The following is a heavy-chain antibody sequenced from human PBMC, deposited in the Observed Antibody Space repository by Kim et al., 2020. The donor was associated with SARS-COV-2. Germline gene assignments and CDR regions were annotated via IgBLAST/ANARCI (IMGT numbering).Heavy chain of an antibody. CDR1: GFTFSSYA. CDR3: AREHTDEITMVRGTVMGNAFDI. V-gene: IGHV3-30*04. J-gene: IGHJ3*02. D-gene: IGHD3-10*01. CDR2: ISYDGSNK. Sequence: GGSLRLSCAASGFTFSSYAMHWVRQAPGKGLEWVAVISYDGSNKYYADSVKGRFTISRDNSKNTLYLQMNSLRAEDTAVYYCAREHTDEITMVRGTVMGNAFDIWGQGTMVTVSS.